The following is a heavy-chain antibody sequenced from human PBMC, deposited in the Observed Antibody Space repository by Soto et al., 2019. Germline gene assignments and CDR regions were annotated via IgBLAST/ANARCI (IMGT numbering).Heavy chain of an antibody. CDR3: AGGRVAKFDP. J-gene: IGHJ5*02. D-gene: IGHD2-15*01. CDR2: MNPNSGNT. V-gene: IGHV1-8*01. CDR1: GYTFTSYD. Sequence: QVQLVQSGAEVKKPGASVKVSCKASGYTFTSYDINWVRQATGQGLEWMGWMNPNSGNTGYAQKFQGRVTMTRNTRLSTFYNDLGNLESEDTAVYYCAGGRVAKFDPWGQGTLVTVSS.